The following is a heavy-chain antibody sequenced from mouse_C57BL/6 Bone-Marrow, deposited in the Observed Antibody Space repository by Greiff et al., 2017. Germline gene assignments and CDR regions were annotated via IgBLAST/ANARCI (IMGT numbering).Heavy chain of an antibody. J-gene: IGHJ1*03. CDR1: GYTFTDYY. CDR2: INPNNGGT. Sequence: VQLQQSGPELVKPGASVKISCKASGYTFTDYYMNWVKQSHGKILEWIGDINPNNGGTSYNQKFKGKATLTVDKSSSTAYMELRSLTSEDSAVYYCARHYGSSYWYFDVWGTGTTVTVSS. CDR3: ARHYGSSYWYFDV. V-gene: IGHV1-26*01. D-gene: IGHD1-1*01.